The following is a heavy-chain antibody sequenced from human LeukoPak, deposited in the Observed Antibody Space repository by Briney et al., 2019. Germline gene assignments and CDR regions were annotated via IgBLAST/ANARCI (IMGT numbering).Heavy chain of an antibody. CDR3: AKGVSGSYFFDY. Sequence: GGSLRLSCAASGFTVSSNYMSWVRQAPGKGLEWVSAISGSGGSTYYADSVKGRFTISRDNSKNTLYLQMNSLRAEDTAVYYCAKGVSGSYFFDYWGQGTLVTVSS. CDR1: GFTVSSNY. D-gene: IGHD1-26*01. V-gene: IGHV3-23*01. J-gene: IGHJ4*02. CDR2: ISGSGGST.